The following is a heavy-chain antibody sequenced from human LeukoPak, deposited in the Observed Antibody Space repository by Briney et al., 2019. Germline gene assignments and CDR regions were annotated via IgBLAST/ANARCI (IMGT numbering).Heavy chain of an antibody. Sequence: PGGSLRISCAASGFTFSSYSMTWVRQAPGKGLEWVSSISSSSSYIYYADSVKGRFTISRDNAKNSLYLQMNSLRAEDTAVYYCAREQWLVFGDWGQGTLVTVSS. D-gene: IGHD6-19*01. CDR1: GFTFSSYS. CDR3: AREQWLVFGD. V-gene: IGHV3-21*01. CDR2: ISSSSSYI. J-gene: IGHJ4*02.